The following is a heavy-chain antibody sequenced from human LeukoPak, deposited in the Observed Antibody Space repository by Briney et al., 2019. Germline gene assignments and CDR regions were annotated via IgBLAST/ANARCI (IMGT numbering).Heavy chain of an antibody. CDR3: ARDSPGYGAYVS. J-gene: IGHJ1*01. Sequence: GGSLRLSCAASGFTFSTYWMTWVRQAPGKGPEWVANIKEDGSREYCVDSVKGRFTISRDNAKNSLYLQMDSLTAEDTAVYYCARDSPGYGAYVSWGQGTLVSVSS. CDR2: IKEDGSRE. D-gene: IGHD5-12*01. CDR1: GFTFSTYW. V-gene: IGHV3-7*01.